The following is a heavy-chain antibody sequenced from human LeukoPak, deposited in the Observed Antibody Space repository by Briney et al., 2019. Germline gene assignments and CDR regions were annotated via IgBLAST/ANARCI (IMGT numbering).Heavy chain of an antibody. J-gene: IGHJ4*02. CDR3: AKDIAAAGNFDY. CDR1: GFTFDDYA. Sequence: GGSLRLSCAASGFTFDDYAMHWVRQAPGKGLEWVSGISWNSGSIGYADSVRGRFTISRDNAKNSLYLQMNSLRAEDTALYYCAKDIAAAGNFDYWGRGTLVTVSS. CDR2: ISWNSGSI. V-gene: IGHV3-9*01. D-gene: IGHD6-13*01.